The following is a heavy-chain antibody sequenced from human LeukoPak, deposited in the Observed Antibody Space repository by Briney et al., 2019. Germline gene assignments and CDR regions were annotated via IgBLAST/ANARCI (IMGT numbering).Heavy chain of an antibody. D-gene: IGHD1-1*01. CDR2: IYHSGST. CDR3: ARGLPFLQPGNADGGGYYFDY. CDR1: SESISRSIYY. J-gene: IGHJ4*02. Sequence: SETLSLTCTVSSESISRSIYYWGWIRQPPGKGLEWIGYIYHSGSTYYNPSLKSRVTISVDRSKNQFSLKLSSVTAADTAVYYCARGLPFLQPGNADGGGYYFDYWGQGTLVTVSS. V-gene: IGHV4-39*07.